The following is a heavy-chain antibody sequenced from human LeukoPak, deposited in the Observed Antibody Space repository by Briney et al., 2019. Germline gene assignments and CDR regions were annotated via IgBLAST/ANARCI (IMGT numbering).Heavy chain of an antibody. CDR2: ISYDESNK. V-gene: IGHV3-30-3*01. J-gene: IGHJ4*02. CDR3: ARDALYYYDSSGYYIGGVDY. CDR1: GFTFSDYY. D-gene: IGHD3-22*01. Sequence: GGSLRLSCAASGFTFSDYYMSWIRQAPGKGLEWVAVISYDESNKYYADSVKGRFTISRDNSKNTLYLQMNSLRAEDTAVYYCARDALYYYDSSGYYIGGVDYWGQGTLVTVSS.